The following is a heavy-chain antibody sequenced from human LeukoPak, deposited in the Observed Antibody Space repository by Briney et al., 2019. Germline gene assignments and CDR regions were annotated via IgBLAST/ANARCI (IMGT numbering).Heavy chain of an antibody. CDR1: GYTFTVYY. CDR3: ARDGNWGSLRGAFDI. Sequence: GASVKVSCKASGYTFTVYYMHWVRQAPGQGLEWMGWINPNSGGTNYAQNFQGRVTMTRDTSFSTAYMELSRLRSDDTAVYYCARDGNWGSLRGAFDIWGQGTMVTVSS. D-gene: IGHD7-27*01. V-gene: IGHV1-2*02. J-gene: IGHJ3*02. CDR2: INPNSGGT.